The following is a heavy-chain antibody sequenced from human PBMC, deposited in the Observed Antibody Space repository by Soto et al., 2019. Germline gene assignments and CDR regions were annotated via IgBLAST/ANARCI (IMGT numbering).Heavy chain of an antibody. D-gene: IGHD6-19*01. CDR1: EFTFNSYA. CDR2: ISGGGVST. J-gene: IGHJ6*02. V-gene: IGHV3-23*01. CDR3: AKDGLAVPEAYSYIGVDV. Sequence: DVQLLESGGGLVQPGGSLRLSCAASEFTFNSYAMSWVRQPPGKGLEWVSGISGGGVSTYYPDSVTCRFTISRDNSKNTRYRQINSLRAEDTALYYCAKDGLAVPEAYSYIGVDVWGQGTTVTVSS.